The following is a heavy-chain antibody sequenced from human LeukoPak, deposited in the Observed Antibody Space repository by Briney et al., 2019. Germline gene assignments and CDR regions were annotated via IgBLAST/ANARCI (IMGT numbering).Heavy chain of an antibody. D-gene: IGHD2-2*01. J-gene: IGHJ5*02. Sequence: ASVKVSCKASGYTFTAYYMHWVRQAPGQGLEWMGWIDLNSGGTNDAQKFQGRVTMTRDTSISTAYMELSRLKSDDTAVYYCARSPGYCNSASCYGWFDPWGQGTLVTVSS. CDR1: GYTFTAYY. CDR3: ARSPGYCNSASCYGWFDP. CDR2: IDLNSGGT. V-gene: IGHV1-2*02.